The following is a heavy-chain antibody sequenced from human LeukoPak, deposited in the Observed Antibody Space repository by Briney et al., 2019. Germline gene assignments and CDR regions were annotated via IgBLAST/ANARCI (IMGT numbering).Heavy chain of an antibody. CDR1: GFTFSSYG. Sequence: GGSLRLSCAASGFTFSSYGMHWVRQAPGKGLEWVAVIWYDGSNKYYADSVKGRFTISRDNSKDTLYLQMNSLRAEDTAVYYCAKDNIPYYYYYGMDVWGQGTTVTVSS. D-gene: IGHD2/OR15-2a*01. V-gene: IGHV3-30*02. CDR3: AKDNIPYYYYYGMDV. J-gene: IGHJ6*02. CDR2: IWYDGSNK.